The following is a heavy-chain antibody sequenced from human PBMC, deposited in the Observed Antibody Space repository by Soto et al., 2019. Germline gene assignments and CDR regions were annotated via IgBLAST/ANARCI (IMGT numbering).Heavy chain of an antibody. J-gene: IGHJ5*02. Sequence: EVQLLESGGGLVQPGGSLRLSCAASGFTFSSYAMSWVRQAPGKGLEWVSAISGSGGSTYYADSVKGRFTISRDNSKNTLYLQMNSLRAEDTAVYYCAKDRARTLVDITFWFDPWGQGTLVTVSS. CDR1: GFTFSSYA. CDR3: AKDRARTLVDITFWFDP. CDR2: ISGSGGST. V-gene: IGHV3-23*01. D-gene: IGHD3-22*01.